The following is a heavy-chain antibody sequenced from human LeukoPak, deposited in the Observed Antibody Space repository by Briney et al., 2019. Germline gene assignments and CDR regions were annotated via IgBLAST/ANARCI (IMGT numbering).Heavy chain of an antibody. D-gene: IGHD2-21*01. J-gene: IGHJ4*02. Sequence: GRSLRLSCAASGFTFSSYPMHWVRQAPGEGLEWVAVISYDGRDKHYADSVKGRFTISRDNSKNTLYLQVESLRAEDTALYYCAKDSANSVSRGLFVDYWGQGTLVTVSS. CDR2: ISYDGRDK. CDR3: AKDSANSVSRGLFVDY. CDR1: GFTFSSYP. V-gene: IGHV3-30*04.